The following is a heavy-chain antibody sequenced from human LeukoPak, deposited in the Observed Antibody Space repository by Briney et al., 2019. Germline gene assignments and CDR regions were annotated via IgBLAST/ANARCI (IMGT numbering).Heavy chain of an antibody. CDR1: GFTLSNYG. CDR2: ISSSSNTI. D-gene: IGHD4-23*01. Sequence: GGSLRLSCAASGFTLSNYGMNWVRQAPGKGLEWLSYISSSSNTIHYADSVKGRFTISRDNAKNSLYLQMNSLRAEDTAVYYCAKDPHGGNSYYFDYWGQGTLVTVSS. CDR3: AKDPHGGNSYYFDY. V-gene: IGHV3-48*04. J-gene: IGHJ4*02.